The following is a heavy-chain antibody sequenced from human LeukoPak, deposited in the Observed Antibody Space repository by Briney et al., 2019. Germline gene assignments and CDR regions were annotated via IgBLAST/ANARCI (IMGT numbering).Heavy chain of an antibody. CDR2: ISAYNGNT. Sequence: ASVKVSCKASGYTFTSYGISWVRRAPGQGLEWMGWISAYNGNTNYAQKLQGRVTMTTDTSTSTAYMELRSLRSDDTAVYYCARRRIQLWLLAAYFDYWGQGTLVTVSS. CDR3: ARRRIQLWLLAAYFDY. D-gene: IGHD5-18*01. V-gene: IGHV1-18*01. CDR1: GYTFTSYG. J-gene: IGHJ4*02.